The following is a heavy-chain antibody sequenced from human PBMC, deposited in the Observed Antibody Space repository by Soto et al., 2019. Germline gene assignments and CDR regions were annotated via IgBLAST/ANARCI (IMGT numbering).Heavy chain of an antibody. CDR3: ARDRGSSGLYYYGMDV. V-gene: IGHV1-2*04. CDR2: INPNSGGT. D-gene: IGHD6-19*01. CDR1: GYTFAGYY. Sequence: ASVKVSCKASGYTFAGYYMHWVRQAPGQGLEWMGWINPNSGGTNYAQKFQGWVTMTRDTSISTAYMELSRLRSDDTAVYYCARDRGSSGLYYYGMDVWGQGTTVTVSS. J-gene: IGHJ6*02.